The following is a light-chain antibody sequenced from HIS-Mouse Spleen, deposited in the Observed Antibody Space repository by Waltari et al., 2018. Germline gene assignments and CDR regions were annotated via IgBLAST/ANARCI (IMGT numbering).Light chain of an antibody. CDR2: GAS. Sequence: EIVLTQSPGTLSLSPGERATLSCRARQSVSSSYLAWYQQKPGQAPRLLIYGASSRATGIPDRFSGSGSGTDFTLTISRLEPEDFAVYXCQQYGSSPXITFXQGTRLEIK. CDR3: QQYGSSPXIT. V-gene: IGKV3-20*01. J-gene: IGKJ5*01. CDR1: QSVSSSY.